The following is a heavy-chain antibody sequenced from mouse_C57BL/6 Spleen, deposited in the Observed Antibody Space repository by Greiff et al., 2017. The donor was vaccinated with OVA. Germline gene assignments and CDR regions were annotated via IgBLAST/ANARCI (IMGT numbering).Heavy chain of an antibody. V-gene: IGHV1-61*01. CDR3: ARRGVNAIDY. CDR2: IYPSDSET. D-gene: IGHD2-1*01. J-gene: IGHJ4*01. CDR1: GYTFTSYW. Sequence: QVQLQQPGAELVRPGSSVKLSCKASGYTFTSYWMDWVKQRPGQGLEWIGNIYPSDSETHYNQKFKDKATLTVDQSASTAYMQLSSLTSEDSAVYYCARRGVNAIDYWGQGTSVTVSS.